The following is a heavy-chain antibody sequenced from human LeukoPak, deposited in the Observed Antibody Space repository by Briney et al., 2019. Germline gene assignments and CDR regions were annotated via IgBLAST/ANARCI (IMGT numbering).Heavy chain of an antibody. V-gene: IGHV3-23*01. CDR2: ITGSGGRT. D-gene: IGHD5-12*01. Sequence: GGSLRLSCAASGFTFSSYEMNWVRQAPGKGLEWVSAITGSGGRTYYADSVKGRFTISRDNSKNTLYLQMNSLRAEDTAVYYCARGPSGYHNTGGQGTLVTVSS. J-gene: IGHJ4*02. CDR3: ARGPSGYHNT. CDR1: GFTFSSYE.